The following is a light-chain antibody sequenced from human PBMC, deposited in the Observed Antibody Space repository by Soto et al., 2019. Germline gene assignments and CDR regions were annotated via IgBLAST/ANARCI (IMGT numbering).Light chain of an antibody. Sequence: DIQMTQSPSSLSASVRGRVTITCRASQSISSFLNWYQQKPGKAPKLLIYAASSLQSGVPSRFSGSGSGTDFTLTISSLQPEDFATYYCQQSYSTPLTFGGGTKVEIK. CDR1: QSISSF. CDR2: AAS. J-gene: IGKJ4*01. CDR3: QQSYSTPLT. V-gene: IGKV1-39*01.